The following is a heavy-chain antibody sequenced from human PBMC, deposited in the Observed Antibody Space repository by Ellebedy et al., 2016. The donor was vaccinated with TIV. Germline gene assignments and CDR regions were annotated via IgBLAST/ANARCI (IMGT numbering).Heavy chain of an antibody. J-gene: IGHJ4*02. CDR1: GGSFSGYY. D-gene: IGHD5-18*01. V-gene: IGHV4-34*01. CDR2: INHSGST. CDR3: AGTRGYGYVY. Sequence: MPGGSLRLSCAVYGGSFSGYYWSWIRQPPGKGLEWIGEINHSGSTNYNPSLKSRVTISVDTSKNQFSLKMSSVTAADTAVYYCAGTRGYGYVYWGLGTLVTVSS.